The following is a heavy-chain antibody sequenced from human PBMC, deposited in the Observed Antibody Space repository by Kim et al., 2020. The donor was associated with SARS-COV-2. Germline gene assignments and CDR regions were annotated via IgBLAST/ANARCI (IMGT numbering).Heavy chain of an antibody. Sequence: SETLSLTCTVSGGSISSYFWSWIRQPPGKGLEWIGYISYSGSTKYNPSLKSRVTISLDTSKNQFSLKVTSVTAADTAVYYCARVAGSGGICYLDYWGQGT. V-gene: IGHV4-59*13. J-gene: IGHJ4*02. CDR1: GGSISSYF. CDR3: ARVAGSGGICYLDY. CDR2: ISYSGST. D-gene: IGHD2-15*01.